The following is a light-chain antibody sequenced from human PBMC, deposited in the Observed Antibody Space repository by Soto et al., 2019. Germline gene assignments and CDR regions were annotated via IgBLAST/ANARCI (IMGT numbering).Light chain of an antibody. CDR2: DVS. CDR3: SSYTTSNTRQIV. V-gene: IGLV2-14*03. J-gene: IGLJ1*01. CDR1: SSDVGGYNY. Sequence: QSVLTQPASVSGSPGQSITISCTGTSSDVGGYNYVSWYQHHPGKAPKLIIYDVSNRPSGVSIRFSGSKSDNTASLTISGLQPEDEAEYHCSSYTTSNTRQIVFGTGTMVTVL.